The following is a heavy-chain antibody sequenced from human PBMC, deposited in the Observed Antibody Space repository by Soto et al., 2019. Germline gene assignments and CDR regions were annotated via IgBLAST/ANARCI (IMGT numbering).Heavy chain of an antibody. Sequence: QVQLVQSGAEVKKPGSSVKVSCKASGGTFSSYAISWVRQAPGQGLEWMGGIIPIPGTANYAQKFQGRVTITSAESTSTAYMELSSLRPEDTAVYYCARSQGSSTSLEIYYYYYYGMDVWGQGTTVTVSS. CDR2: IIPIPGTA. J-gene: IGHJ6*02. V-gene: IGHV1-69*01. CDR1: GGTFSSYA. CDR3: ARSQGSSTSLEIYYYYYYGMDV. D-gene: IGHD2-2*01.